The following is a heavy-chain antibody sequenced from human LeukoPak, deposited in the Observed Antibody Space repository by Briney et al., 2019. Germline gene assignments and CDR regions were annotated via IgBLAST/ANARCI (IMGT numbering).Heavy chain of an antibody. CDR1: GGSFSGYY. D-gene: IGHD7-27*01. CDR2: INHSGST. V-gene: IGHV4-34*01. J-gene: IGHJ4*02. Sequence: SETLSLTCAVYGGSFSGYYWSWIRQPPGKGLEWIGEINHSGSTNYNPSLKSRVTISVDTSKNQFSLQLSSVTPEDTAVYYCARLTGDMGDWGQGTLVTVSS. CDR3: ARLTGDMGD.